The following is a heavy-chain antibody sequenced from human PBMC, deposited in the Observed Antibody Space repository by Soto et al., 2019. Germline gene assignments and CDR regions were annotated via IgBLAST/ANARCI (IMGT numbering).Heavy chain of an antibody. J-gene: IGHJ4*02. CDR3: AYERSRLGVVVMY. CDR2: VIPILGIA. D-gene: IGHD3-22*01. V-gene: IGHV1-69*02. Sequence: QVELVQSGAEVKKPGSSVKVACKASGGAFSSCTISWVRGAPGQGGEGMGRVIPILGIANYAQKFQGRVTLPADKSTSTAYMQLSSLRSEDTAVYYCAYERSRLGVVVMYWGQGTLVTVSS. CDR1: GGAFSSCT.